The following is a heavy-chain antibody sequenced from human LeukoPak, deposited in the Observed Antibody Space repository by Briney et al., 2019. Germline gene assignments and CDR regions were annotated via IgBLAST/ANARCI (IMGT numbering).Heavy chain of an antibody. D-gene: IGHD2-21*02. V-gene: IGHV1-2*02. CDR1: GYTFTGYY. CDR2: INPNSGGT. Sequence: ASVKVSCKASGYTFTGYYMHWVRQAPGQGLEWMGWINPNSGGTNYAQKFQGRVTMTRDTSISTAYMELSRLRSDDTAVYYCARDSLRAPENKTWAGRVTENWFDPWGQGTLGTVSS. J-gene: IGHJ5*02. CDR3: ARDSLRAPENKTWAGRVTENWFDP.